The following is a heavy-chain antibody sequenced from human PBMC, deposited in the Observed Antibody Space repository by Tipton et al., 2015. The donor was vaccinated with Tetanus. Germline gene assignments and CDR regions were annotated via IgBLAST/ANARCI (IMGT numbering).Heavy chain of an antibody. D-gene: IGHD1-14*01. CDR1: GFTFSHFA. J-gene: IGHJ4*02. CDR3: EAQRTSEDF. CDR2: LGHDGGNI. V-gene: IGHV3-23*01. Sequence: GSLRLSCVASGFTFSHFAVSWVRRAPGRGLEWVSSLGHDGGNIYYADFARGRFTISRDNSKNTLFLQMDDLRAEDTAIYYCEAQRTSEDFWGQGTLVTASS.